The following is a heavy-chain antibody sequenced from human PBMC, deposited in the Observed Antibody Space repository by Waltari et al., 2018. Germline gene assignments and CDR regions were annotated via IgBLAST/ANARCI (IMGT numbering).Heavy chain of an antibody. CDR1: GLGFSAYG. D-gene: IGHD2-2*01. CDR2: IKYDGSAT. V-gene: IGHV3-7*03. Sequence: EVQLMESGGGLVQPGGSLRLPCAALGLGFSAYGMTWVRQAPGKGLEWVANIKYDGSATYHVDSVNGRFTISRDNAKNSLYLQMNDVSAEDTAIYYCARGSTGYVRVWDCWGQGTVVTVSS. CDR3: ARGSTGYVRVWDC. J-gene: IGHJ4*02.